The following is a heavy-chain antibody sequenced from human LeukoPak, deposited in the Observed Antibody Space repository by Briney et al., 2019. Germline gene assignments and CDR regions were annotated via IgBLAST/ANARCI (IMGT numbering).Heavy chain of an antibody. CDR2: IKQDGTEK. CDR1: GFTISSDW. V-gene: IGHV3-7*01. Sequence: PGGSLRLSCEASGFTISSDWMAWVRQAPGKGLEWVASIKQDGTEKKYVDSVKGRFTISRDNVKNSLYLQMNSLRAEDTAVYYCARDGTGLVIWGHGTMVTVSS. D-gene: IGHD3/OR15-3a*01. J-gene: IGHJ3*02. CDR3: ARDGTGLVI.